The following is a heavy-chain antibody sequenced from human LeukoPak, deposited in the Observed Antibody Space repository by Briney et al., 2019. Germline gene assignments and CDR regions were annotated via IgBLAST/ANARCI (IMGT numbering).Heavy chain of an antibody. Sequence: EGSLRLSCVVSGFPFSNSWMYWVRQAPGKGLEGVANIKRDGSGISYVDSVKGRFIISRDNTRNSLYLQMNSLTVEDTAVNFCAGGNAMDVWGKGTAVTVSS. J-gene: IGHJ6*04. CDR1: GFPFSNSW. CDR2: IKRDGSGI. CDR3: AGGNAMDV. V-gene: IGHV3-7*03.